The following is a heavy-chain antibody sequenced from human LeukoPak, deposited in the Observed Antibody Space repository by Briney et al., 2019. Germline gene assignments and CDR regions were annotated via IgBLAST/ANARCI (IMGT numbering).Heavy chain of an antibody. CDR3: ATGGRYYLDN. CDR1: GXAFSTYW. V-gene: IGHV3-74*01. Sequence: QPGGSLRLSCAASGXAFSTYWMHWVRQAPGEGLVWVSRMNNDGRSTNYADSVKGRFTMSRDNAKNTLYLQMNSLRAEDTAVYYCATGGRYYLDNWGQGTLVTVSS. CDR2: MNNDGRST. J-gene: IGHJ4*02.